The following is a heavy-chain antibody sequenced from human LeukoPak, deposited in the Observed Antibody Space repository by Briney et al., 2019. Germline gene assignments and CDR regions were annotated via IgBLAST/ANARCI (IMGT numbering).Heavy chain of an antibody. J-gene: IGHJ6*02. CDR3: AKDALRGSGSYSLYYYGMDV. Sequence: GGSLGLSCAASGFTFSSYAMSWVRQAPGKGLEWVSAISGSGGSTYYVDSVKGRFTIPRDNSKNTLYLQMNSLRAEDTAVYYCAKDALRGSGSYSLYYYGMDVWGQGTTVTVSS. CDR2: ISGSGGST. V-gene: IGHV3-23*01. CDR1: GFTFSSYA. D-gene: IGHD1-26*01.